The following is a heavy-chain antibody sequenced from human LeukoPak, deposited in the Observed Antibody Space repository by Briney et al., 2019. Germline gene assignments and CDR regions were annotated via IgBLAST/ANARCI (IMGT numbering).Heavy chain of an antibody. CDR1: GYTFTGYY. CDR2: INPNSGGT. D-gene: IGHD4-17*01. J-gene: IGHJ5*02. CDR3: ARPQGRSAPWFDP. V-gene: IGHV1-2*02. Sequence: ASVKVSCKASGYTFTGYYMHRVRQAPGQGLEWMGWINPNSGGTNYAQKFQGRVTMTRDTSISTAYLELSRLRSDDTAVYYCARPQGRSAPWFDPWGQGTLVTVSS.